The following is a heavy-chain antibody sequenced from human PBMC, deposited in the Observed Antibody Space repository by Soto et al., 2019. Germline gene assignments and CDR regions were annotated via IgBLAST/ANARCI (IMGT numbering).Heavy chain of an antibody. CDR3: ARGHLEYYDILTGYSH. Sequence: QVQLQESGPGLVKPSETLFLTCTVSGGSVSSGSYYWSWIRQPPGKGLEWIGYIYYSGSTNYNPSLKSRVTISVDTSKNQFSLKLSSVTAADTAVYYCARGHLEYYDILTGYSHWGQGTLVTVSS. V-gene: IGHV4-61*01. CDR1: GGSVSSGSYY. D-gene: IGHD3-9*01. J-gene: IGHJ4*02. CDR2: IYYSGST.